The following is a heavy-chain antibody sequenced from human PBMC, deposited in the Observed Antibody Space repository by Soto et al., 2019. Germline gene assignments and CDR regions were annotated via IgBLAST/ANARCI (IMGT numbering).Heavy chain of an antibody. D-gene: IGHD1-1*01. CDR3: AKEQCPGTHYYYARDV. CDR1: GFTFSSYA. CDR2: ISSSGDRT. Sequence: EVQLLESGGGLVQPGGSLRLSCAASGFTFSSYAMSWVRQAPGKGLEWVSVISSSGDRTYYADSVKGRFTISRDNSKKRLDMQMNSLRAEDTAVYECAKEQCPGTHYYYARDVWCQGTTVTVAS. J-gene: IGHJ6*02. V-gene: IGHV3-23*01.